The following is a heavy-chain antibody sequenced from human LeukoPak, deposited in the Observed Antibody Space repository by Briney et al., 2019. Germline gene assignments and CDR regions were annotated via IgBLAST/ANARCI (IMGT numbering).Heavy chain of an antibody. D-gene: IGHD2/OR15-2a*01. CDR3: ARLTTSTFYYYYGMDV. Sequence: ASVTVSCKASGYIFTSYGISWVRQAPGQGLEWMGWISAYNGNTNYAQKLQGRVTVTTDTSTSTAYMELRSLRSDDTAVYYCARLTTSTFYYYYGMDVWGQGTTVTVSS. J-gene: IGHJ6*02. CDR1: GYIFTSYG. V-gene: IGHV1-18*01. CDR2: ISAYNGNT.